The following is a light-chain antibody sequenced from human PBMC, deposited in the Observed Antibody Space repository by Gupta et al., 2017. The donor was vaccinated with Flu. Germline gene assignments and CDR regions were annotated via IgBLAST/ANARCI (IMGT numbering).Light chain of an antibody. J-gene: IGKJ1*01. V-gene: IGKV3-15*01. Sequence: GERATLSCRASQSVSSNLAWYQQKPGQAPRLLIYSASTRATGIPARFRGSGSGTEFTLTISSLQSEDFAIYYCQQDNDWPRTFGQGTKVETK. CDR2: SAS. CDR3: QQDNDWPRT. CDR1: QSVSSN.